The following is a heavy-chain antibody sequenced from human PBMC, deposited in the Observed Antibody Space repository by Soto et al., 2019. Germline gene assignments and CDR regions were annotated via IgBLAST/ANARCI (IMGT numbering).Heavy chain of an antibody. D-gene: IGHD1-7*01. V-gene: IGHV1-2*04. Sequence: GASVKVSCKASGYTFTGYYMHWVRQAPGQGLEWMGWINPNSGGTNYAQKFQGWVTMTRDTSISTAYMELSRLRSDDTAVYYCARGSKQGTTGFYFDYWGQGTLVTVSS. J-gene: IGHJ4*02. CDR1: GYTFTGYY. CDR2: INPNSGGT. CDR3: ARGSKQGTTGFYFDY.